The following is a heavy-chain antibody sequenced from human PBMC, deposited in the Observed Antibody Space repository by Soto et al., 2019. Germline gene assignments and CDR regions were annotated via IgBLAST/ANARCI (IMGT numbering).Heavy chain of an antibody. Sequence: SGPTLVNPTQTLTLTCTFSGFSLSTSGMCVSWIRQPPGRALEWLALIDWDDDKYYSTSLKARLTISKDTSKNQVVLTMTNMDPVDTATYYCARTIRFLEWLLYDSYYYGMDVRGQGTTVTVS. CDR3: ARTIRFLEWLLYDSYYYGMDV. CDR1: GFSLSTSGMC. J-gene: IGHJ6*02. V-gene: IGHV2-70*01. CDR2: IDWDDDK. D-gene: IGHD3-3*01.